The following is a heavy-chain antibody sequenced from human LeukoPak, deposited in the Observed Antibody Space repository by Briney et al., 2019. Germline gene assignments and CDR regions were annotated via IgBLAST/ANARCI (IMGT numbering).Heavy chain of an antibody. CDR3: AGHITHCSSTSCYTAYYYYYWTS. J-gene: IGHJ6*03. CDR1: GYSFTSYW. CDR2: IYPGDSDT. Sequence: GESLKISCKGSGYSFTSYWIGWVRQMPGKGLEWMGIIYPGDSDTRYSPSFQGQVTISADKSISTAYLQWSSLKASDTAMYYCAGHITHCSSTSCYTAYYYYYWTSGAKGPRSPSP. V-gene: IGHV5-51*01. D-gene: IGHD2-2*02.